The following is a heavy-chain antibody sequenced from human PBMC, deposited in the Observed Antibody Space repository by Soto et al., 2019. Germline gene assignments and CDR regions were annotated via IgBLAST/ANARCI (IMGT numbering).Heavy chain of an antibody. CDR1: GGSISSYY. CDR3: AREGPYYYDSLGAFDI. CDR2: IYYSGST. D-gene: IGHD3-22*01. Sequence: SETLSLTCTVSGGSISSYYWSWIRQPPGKGLERIGYIYYSGSTNYNPSLKSRVTISVDTSKNQFSLKLSSVTAADAAVYYCAREGPYYYDSLGAFDIWGQGTMVTVSS. V-gene: IGHV4-59*01. J-gene: IGHJ3*02.